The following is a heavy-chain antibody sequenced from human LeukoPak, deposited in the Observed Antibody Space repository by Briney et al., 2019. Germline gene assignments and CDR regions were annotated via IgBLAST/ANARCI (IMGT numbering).Heavy chain of an antibody. CDR2: ISASSSSI. CDR1: GFTFSNYG. V-gene: IGHV3-48*04. CDR3: ERGGAARPDY. J-gene: IGHJ4*02. Sequence: PGGSLRLSCAASGFTFSNYGMDWVRQAPGKGLEWVSYISASSSSIYYADSVKGRFTISRDNAKSSLFLQMNSLRAEDTAVYYCERGGAARPDYWGQGSLVTVSS. D-gene: IGHD6-6*01.